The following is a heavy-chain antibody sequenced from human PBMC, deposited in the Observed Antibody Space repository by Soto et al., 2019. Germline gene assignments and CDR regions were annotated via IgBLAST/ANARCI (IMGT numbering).Heavy chain of an antibody. D-gene: IGHD3-22*01. V-gene: IGHV1-69*02. CDR3: ARNYYYDSSGAAEYXQH. CDR1: GGSFSSYT. CDR2: IIPILGIA. Sequence: SVKVSCKASGGSFSSYTISWVRQAPGQGLEWMGRIIPILGIANYAQKFQGRVTITADKSTSTAYMELSSLRSEDTAVYYCARNYYYDSSGAAEYXQHWGQGTLVTVSS. J-gene: IGHJ1*01.